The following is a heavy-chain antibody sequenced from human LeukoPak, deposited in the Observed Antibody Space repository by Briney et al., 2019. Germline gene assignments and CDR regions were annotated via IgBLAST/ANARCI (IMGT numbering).Heavy chain of an antibody. CDR3: AREEGLDY. V-gene: IGHV3-48*04. CDR1: GFTFSSYG. Sequence: PGGSLRLSCAASGFTFSSYGMHWVRQAPGKGLEWVSYISSSGSTKEYADSVKGRFTISRDNAKNSLYLQMNSLRVEDTAVYYCAREEGLDYWGQGTLVTVSS. CDR2: ISSSGSTK. J-gene: IGHJ4*02. D-gene: IGHD5-12*01.